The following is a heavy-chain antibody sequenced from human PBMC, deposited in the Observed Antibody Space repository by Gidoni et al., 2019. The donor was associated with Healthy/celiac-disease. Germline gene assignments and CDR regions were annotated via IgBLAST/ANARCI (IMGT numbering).Heavy chain of an antibody. CDR1: GGSFSGYY. Sequence: QVQLQQWGAGLLKPSETLSLTCAVYGGSFSGYYWSWIRQPPGKGLEWIGEINHSGSPNYHPSLKSRVIISINTSKNQFSLKLSSVTAADTAVYYCARGLDYGDYGVFDYWGQGTLVTVSS. CDR3: ARGLDYGDYGVFDY. J-gene: IGHJ4*02. CDR2: INHSGSP. D-gene: IGHD4-17*01. V-gene: IGHV4-34*01.